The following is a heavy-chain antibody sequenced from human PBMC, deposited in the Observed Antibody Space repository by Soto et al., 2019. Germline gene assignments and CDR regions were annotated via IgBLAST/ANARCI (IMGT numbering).Heavy chain of an antibody. J-gene: IGHJ6*02. CDR2: ISSSSSYI. V-gene: IGHV3-21*01. D-gene: IGHD3-22*01. CDR1: GFTFSSYS. Sequence: LRVSCAASGFTFSSYSMNWVRQAPGKGLEWVSSISSSSSYIYYADSVKGRFTISRDNAKNSLYLQMNSLRAEDTAVYYCARDRPASVASSGYYLGYYYGMDVWGQGTTVTVSS. CDR3: ARDRPASVASSGYYLGYYYGMDV.